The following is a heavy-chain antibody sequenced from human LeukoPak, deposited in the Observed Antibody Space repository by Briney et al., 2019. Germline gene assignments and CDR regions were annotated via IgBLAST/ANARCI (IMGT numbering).Heavy chain of an antibody. CDR3: ARARYFEWSDAFDI. CDR2: IYSGGST. J-gene: IGHJ3*02. D-gene: IGHD3-9*01. Sequence: GGSLRLSCAASGFTVSSNYMSWVRQAPGKGLEWVSVIYSGGSTYYADSVKGRFTISRDNSKNTLYLQMNSLRAEDTAVYYCARARYFEWSDAFDIWGRGTMVTVSS. V-gene: IGHV3-66*01. CDR1: GFTVSSNY.